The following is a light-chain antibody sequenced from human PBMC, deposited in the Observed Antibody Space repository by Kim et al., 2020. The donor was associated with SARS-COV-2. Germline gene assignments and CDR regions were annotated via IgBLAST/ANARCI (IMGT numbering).Light chain of an antibody. CDR3: QSYDSSLSGVV. J-gene: IGLJ2*01. CDR2: GNS. V-gene: IGLV1-40*01. CDR1: SSNIGAGYD. Sequence: QSVLTQPPSVSGAPGQRVTISCTGSSSNIGAGYDVHWYLQLPGTAPKLLIYGNSNRPSGVPDRFSGSKSGTSASLAINGLQAEDEADYYCQSYDSSLSGVVFGGGTKLTVL.